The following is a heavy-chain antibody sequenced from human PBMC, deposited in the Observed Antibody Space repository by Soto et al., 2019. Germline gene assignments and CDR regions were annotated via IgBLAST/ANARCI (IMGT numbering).Heavy chain of an antibody. CDR2: IYYSGST. J-gene: IGHJ4*02. Sequence: SETLSLTCTVSGGSISSGGYYWSSIRHHPGKGLEWIVYIYYSGSTYYNPSLKSRVTISLYTSKNQFSLKLSSVTAADTAVYYCARVRGQIAAGEVDYWGQGSLVTVSS. D-gene: IGHD6-13*01. CDR1: GGSISSGGYY. V-gene: IGHV4-31*03. CDR3: ARVRGQIAAGEVDY.